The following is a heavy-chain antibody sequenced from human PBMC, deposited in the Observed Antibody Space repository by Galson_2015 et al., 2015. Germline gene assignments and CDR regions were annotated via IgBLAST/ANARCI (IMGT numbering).Heavy chain of an antibody. CDR1: GFTFSSSG. CDR2: IWSDGSNT. J-gene: IGHJ4*02. D-gene: IGHD4-23*01. CDR3: AREMIGHANSDFDY. Sequence: SLRLSCAASGFTFSSSGMHWVRQAPGKGLEWVALIWSDGSNTFYADSVKGRFTISRDNSRNTLYLQMSSLRAEDTAVYYCAREMIGHANSDFDYWGQGTLVTVSS. V-gene: IGHV3-33*01.